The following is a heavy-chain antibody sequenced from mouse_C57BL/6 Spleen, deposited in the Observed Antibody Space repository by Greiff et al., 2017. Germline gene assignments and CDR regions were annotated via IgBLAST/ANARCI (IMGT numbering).Heavy chain of an antibody. J-gene: IGHJ3*01. Sequence: VQLQQSGAELVRPGASVTLSCKASGYTFTDYEMHWVKQTPVHGLEWIGAIDPETGGTAYNQKFKGKAILTADKSSRTAYMELRSLTSEDTAVYYCTTGDYSNYEAYWGQGTLVTVSA. CDR1: GYTFTDYE. CDR2: IDPETGGT. CDR3: TTGDYSNYEAY. D-gene: IGHD2-5*01. V-gene: IGHV1-15*01.